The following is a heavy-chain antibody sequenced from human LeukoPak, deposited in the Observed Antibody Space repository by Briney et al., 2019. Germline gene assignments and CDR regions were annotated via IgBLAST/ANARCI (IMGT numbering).Heavy chain of an antibody. CDR1: GFTFSSYG. D-gene: IGHD1-26*01. CDR2: IRYDGSNK. CDR3: AKDRKSGSKKVYYFDY. Sequence: QPGGSLRLSCAASGFTFSSYGMHWVRQAPGKGLEWVAFIRYDGSNKYYADSVKGRFTISRDNSKNTLYLQMNSLRAEDTAVYYCAKDRKSGSKKVYYFDYRGQGTLVTVSS. V-gene: IGHV3-30*02. J-gene: IGHJ4*02.